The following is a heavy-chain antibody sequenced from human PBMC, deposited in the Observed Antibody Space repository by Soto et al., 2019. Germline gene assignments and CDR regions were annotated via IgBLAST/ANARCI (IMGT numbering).Heavy chain of an antibody. CDR2: MWYDGSAQ. CDR3: VRDSQGFDF. J-gene: IGHJ4*02. CDR1: GFTLSSFH. V-gene: IGHV3-33*01. Sequence: PGGSLRLSCAASGFTLSSFHMHWVRQPPGKGLEWVAVMWYDGSAQYYVDSVKGRFTISRDISKSTLNLQMDSLRAEDTAVYYCVRDSQGFDFWGQGTLVTVSS.